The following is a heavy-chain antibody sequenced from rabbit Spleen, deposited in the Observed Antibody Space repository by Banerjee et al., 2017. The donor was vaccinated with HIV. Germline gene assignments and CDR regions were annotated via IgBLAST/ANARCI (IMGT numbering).Heavy chain of an antibody. D-gene: IGHD1-1*01. CDR2: IYAGSSGNT. V-gene: IGHV1S40*01. J-gene: IGHJ6*01. Sequence: ESGGGLVKPGASLTLTCKASGFSFNSGYDMCWVRQAPGKGLEWIACIYAGSSGNTYSATWAKGRFTISKTSSTTVTLQMTSLAGANTATYFCARDTSSSFSSYGMDLWGPGTLVTVS. CDR1: GFSFNSGYD. CDR3: ARDTSSSFSSYGMDL.